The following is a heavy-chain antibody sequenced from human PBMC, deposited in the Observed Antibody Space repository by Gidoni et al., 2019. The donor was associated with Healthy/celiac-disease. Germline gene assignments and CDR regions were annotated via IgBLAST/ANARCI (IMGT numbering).Heavy chain of an antibody. J-gene: IGHJ4*02. V-gene: IGHV4-59*08. CDR1: GGSISSYY. Sequence: QVQLQESGPGLVKPSETLSLTCTVSGGSISSYYWSWIRQPPGKGLEWIGYIYYSGSTNYNPSLKSRVTISVDTSKNQFSLKLSSVTAADTAVYYCARYSGYSSGDDPNNFDYWGQGTLVTVSS. CDR2: IYYSGST. D-gene: IGHD6-19*01. CDR3: ARYSGYSSGDDPNNFDY.